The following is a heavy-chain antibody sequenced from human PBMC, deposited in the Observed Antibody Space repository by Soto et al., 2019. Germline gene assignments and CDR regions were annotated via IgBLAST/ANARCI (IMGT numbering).Heavy chain of an antibody. CDR1: GFTFSSYG. D-gene: IGHD3-3*01. Sequence: GGSLRLSCAASGFTFSSYGMHWVRQAPGKGLEWVAVIWYDGSNKYYADSVKGRFTISRDNSKNTLYLQMNSLRAEDTAVYYCARAPRITIKTFDYWGQGTLVTVSS. J-gene: IGHJ4*02. V-gene: IGHV3-33*01. CDR3: ARAPRITIKTFDY. CDR2: IWYDGSNK.